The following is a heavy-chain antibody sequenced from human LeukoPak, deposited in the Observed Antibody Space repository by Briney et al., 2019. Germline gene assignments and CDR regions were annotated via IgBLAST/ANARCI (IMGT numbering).Heavy chain of an antibody. CDR2: ISGDGDNT. CDR3: AKGVRSGTYYNCFDP. Sequence: PGGSLRLSCVASGFTVDDYALHWVRQAPGKGLERISVISGDGDNTHYADSVKGRFTISRDNSKNSLYLQMSSLRADDTALYYCAKGVRSGTYYNCFDPWGQGTLVTVSS. J-gene: IGHJ5*02. CDR1: GFTVDDYA. V-gene: IGHV3-43*02. D-gene: IGHD1-26*01.